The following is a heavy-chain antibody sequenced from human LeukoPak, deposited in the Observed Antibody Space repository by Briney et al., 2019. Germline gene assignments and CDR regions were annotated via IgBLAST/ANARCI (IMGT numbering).Heavy chain of an antibody. J-gene: IGHJ4*02. CDR2: INPSGGSR. Sequence: ASVKVSCKASGYTFTSYYMHWVRQAPGQGLEWMGIINPSGGSRSYAQKFQGKVTMPRDTSKSTVYMELSSLRSEDTAVYYCARNPPDYGDYVDYWGQGTLVTVSS. D-gene: IGHD4-17*01. V-gene: IGHV1-46*01. CDR1: GYTFTSYY. CDR3: ARNPPDYGDYVDY.